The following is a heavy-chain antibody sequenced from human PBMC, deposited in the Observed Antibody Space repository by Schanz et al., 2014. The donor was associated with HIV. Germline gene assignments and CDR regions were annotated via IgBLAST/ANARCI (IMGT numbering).Heavy chain of an antibody. CDR3: ASVCSGDTCFDY. Sequence: QVQLQESGPGLVKPSETLSLTCTVSGGSVSSGSYYWSWIRQPPGKGLEWIGSIYYSGSTYYNPSLKSRVTISVDTSKTQSSLKLIFMTAADTAVYYCASVCSGDTCFDYWGQGTLVTVSS. V-gene: IGHV4-39*01. CDR1: GGSVSSGSYY. CDR2: IYYSGST. D-gene: IGHD2-15*01. J-gene: IGHJ4*02.